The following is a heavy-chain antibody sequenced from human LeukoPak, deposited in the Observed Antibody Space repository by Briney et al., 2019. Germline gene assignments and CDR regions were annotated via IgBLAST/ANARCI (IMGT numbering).Heavy chain of an antibody. Sequence: SGGSLRLSCAASGLTFSNYWMDWVRQAPGKGLEWVANIKQDGSEKNYVDSVKGRFIISRDNARNSLYLQMNTLRGEDTAVYYCAKDFRIGYSAHFDYWGQGALVTVSS. V-gene: IGHV3-7*03. CDR1: GLTFSNYW. D-gene: IGHD2-21*01. J-gene: IGHJ4*02. CDR3: AKDFRIGYSAHFDY. CDR2: IKQDGSEK.